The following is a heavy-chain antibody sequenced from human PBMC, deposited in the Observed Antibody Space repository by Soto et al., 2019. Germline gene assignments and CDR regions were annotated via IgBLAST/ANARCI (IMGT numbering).Heavy chain of an antibody. CDR2: IYPADSDT. CDR1: GYRFTNYW. Sequence: GESLKISCKASGYRFTNYWIGWVRQRPGKGLEWMGFIYPADSDTRYSPSSQGQVTFSVDTSTATAFLQWNSLKASDTAMYFCATGILGFYFDSWGQGXQVTVYS. J-gene: IGHJ4*02. CDR3: ATGILGFYFDS. V-gene: IGHV5-51*01.